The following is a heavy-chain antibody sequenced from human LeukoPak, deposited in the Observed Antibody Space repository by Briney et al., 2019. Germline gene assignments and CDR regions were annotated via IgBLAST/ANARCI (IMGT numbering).Heavy chain of an antibody. CDR1: GFILSTNT. CDR2: MSPSGGST. D-gene: IGHD2-2*01. J-gene: IGHJ5*01. Sequence: GGSLRLSCAASGFILSTNTMNGLGQAPWRGLEWVAAMSPSGGSTYYTDTVKGRFTISRDNSKNTLFLQMNSLRAEDSALYYCAKDQDVGGYCTSTSCYFGLCDSWGQGALVTVSS. V-gene: IGHV3-23*01. CDR3: AKDQDVGGYCTSTSCYFGLCDS.